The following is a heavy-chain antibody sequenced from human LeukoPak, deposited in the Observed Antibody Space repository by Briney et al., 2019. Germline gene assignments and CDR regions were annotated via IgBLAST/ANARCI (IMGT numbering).Heavy chain of an antibody. CDR2: INPSGGST. V-gene: IGHV1-46*01. J-gene: IGHJ5*02. CDR3: ARDLVQQQAQNWFDP. D-gene: IGHD6-13*01. Sequence: ASVKVSCKASGYTFTSYYMHWVRQAPGQGLDWMGIINPSGGSTSYAQKFQGRVTMTRDTSTSTVYMELSSLRSEDTAVYYCARDLVQQQAQNWFDPWGQGTLVTVSA. CDR1: GYTFTSYY.